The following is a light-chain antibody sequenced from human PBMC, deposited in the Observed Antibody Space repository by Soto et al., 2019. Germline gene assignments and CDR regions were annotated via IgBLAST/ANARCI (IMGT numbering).Light chain of an antibody. Sequence: EIVLTQSPGTLSLFPGERATLSCRASQSVNNNYLGWYQQKPGQAPRLLIYSTSSRSTGIPDRFSGSGSGTDFTLTISGLEPEDFAVYYCQQYGGSVTFGGGTKVEIK. J-gene: IGKJ4*01. CDR1: QSVNNNY. CDR2: STS. CDR3: QQYGGSVT. V-gene: IGKV3-20*01.